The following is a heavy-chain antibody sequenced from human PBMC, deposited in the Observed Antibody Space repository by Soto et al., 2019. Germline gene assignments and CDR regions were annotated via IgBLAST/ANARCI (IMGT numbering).Heavy chain of an antibody. CDR3: ARVGMVGSVLGSWFDP. CDR1: GGSIWSYF. Sequence: QVQLQESGPGLVELSETLSLTCTVSGGSIWSYFWSWIRQPAGKGLEWIVRFYTSGNTNYNPSLTSRVTLSVDTSKRQFYLKLSSVSAANPAVYYCARVGMVGSVLGSWFDPWGQGTLVTVSS. J-gene: IGHJ5*02. CDR2: FYTSGNT. D-gene: IGHD2-15*01. V-gene: IGHV4-4*07.